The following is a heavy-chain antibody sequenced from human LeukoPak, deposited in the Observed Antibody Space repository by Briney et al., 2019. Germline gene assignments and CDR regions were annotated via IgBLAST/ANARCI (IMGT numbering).Heavy chain of an antibody. CDR3: ARDRRYFDTGGLGGPDY. D-gene: IGHD2-8*02. Sequence: GGSLRLSCAASGFTFSSYGMHWVRQAPGKGLEWVAFIRYDGSNKYYADSVKGRLTISRDNAKNSLFLQMNDLRAEDTAVYYCARDRRYFDTGGLGGPDYWGQGTLITVSS. V-gene: IGHV3-30*02. CDR1: GFTFSSYG. CDR2: IRYDGSNK. J-gene: IGHJ4*02.